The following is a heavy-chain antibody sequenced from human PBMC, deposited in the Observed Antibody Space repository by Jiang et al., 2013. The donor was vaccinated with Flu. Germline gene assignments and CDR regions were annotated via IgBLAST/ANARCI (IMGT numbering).Heavy chain of an antibody. CDR3: ARREWEPGMAFDI. V-gene: IGHV4-39*01. J-gene: IGHJ3*02. Sequence: KGLEWIGSIYYSGSTHYNPSLKSRVTISVDTSKNQFSLKLSSVTAADTAVYYCARREWEPGMAFDIWGQGTMVTVSS. D-gene: IGHD1-26*01. CDR2: IYYSGST.